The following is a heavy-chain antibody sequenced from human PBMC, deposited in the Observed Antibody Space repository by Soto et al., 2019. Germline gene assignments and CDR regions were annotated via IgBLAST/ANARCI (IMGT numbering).Heavy chain of an antibody. CDR3: ARCGGRWLVRNWFDP. V-gene: IGHV3-30-3*01. Sequence: QVQLVESGGGVVQPGRSLRLSCAASGFTFSSYAMHWVRQAPGKGLEWVAVISYDGSNKYYADSVKGRFTISRDNSKNTRYLQMNSLRAEDTAVYYCARCGGRWLVRNWFDPWGQGTLVTVSS. J-gene: IGHJ5*02. D-gene: IGHD6-19*01. CDR1: GFTFSSYA. CDR2: ISYDGSNK.